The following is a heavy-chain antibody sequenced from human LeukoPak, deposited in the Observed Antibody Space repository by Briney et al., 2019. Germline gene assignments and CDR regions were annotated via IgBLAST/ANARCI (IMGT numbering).Heavy chain of an antibody. D-gene: IGHD3-3*01. CDR3: ATSYDFWSGYHRLDY. CDR1: GFTFSGYG. Sequence: GGSLRLSCAASGFTFSGYGMHWVRQAPGKGLEWVAVIWYDGSNKYYADSVKGRFTISRDNSKNTLYLQMNSLRAEDTAVYYCATSYDFWSGYHRLDYWGQGTLVTVSS. CDR2: IWYDGSNK. J-gene: IGHJ4*02. V-gene: IGHV3-33*01.